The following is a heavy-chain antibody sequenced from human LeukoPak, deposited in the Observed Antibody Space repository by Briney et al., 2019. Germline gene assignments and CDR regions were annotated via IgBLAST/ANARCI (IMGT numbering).Heavy chain of an antibody. CDR2: IYYSGST. Sequence: KSSETLSLTCTVSGGSISSYYWSWIRQPPGKGLEWIGYIYYSGSTNYNPSLKSRVTISVDTSKNQFSPKLSSVTAADTAVYYCARAGYYAKSFDYWGQGTLVTVSS. V-gene: IGHV4-59*01. CDR3: ARAGYYAKSFDY. D-gene: IGHD2-8*01. CDR1: GGSISSYY. J-gene: IGHJ4*02.